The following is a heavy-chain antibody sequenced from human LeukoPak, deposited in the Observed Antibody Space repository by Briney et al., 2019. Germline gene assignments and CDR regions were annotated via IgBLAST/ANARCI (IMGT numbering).Heavy chain of an antibody. V-gene: IGHV3-9*01. CDR1: GFTFDTRG. J-gene: IGHJ6*02. CDR2: ISWNSGRI. CDR3: VKSPHSYYSQGMDV. D-gene: IGHD2-21*01. Sequence: LPGRSLRLSCATSGFTFDTRGMHWIRQTPGKGLEWVAGISWNSGRIGYADSVKSRFTISRDSAEKSLYLQMNSLRAEDTALYYCVKSPHSYYSQGMDVWGQGTTVTVSS.